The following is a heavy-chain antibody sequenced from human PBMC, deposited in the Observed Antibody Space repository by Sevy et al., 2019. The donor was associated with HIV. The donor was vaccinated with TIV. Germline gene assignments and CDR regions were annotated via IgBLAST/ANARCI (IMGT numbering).Heavy chain of an antibody. Sequence: SETLSLTCTVSGDSISSSSYYWGWIRQPPGKGLEWIGSIYYSGSTYYNPSLKSRVTISVDTSKNQFSLKLSSVTAADTAVYYCARHYRIHYYFDYWGQGTLVTVSS. V-gene: IGHV4-39*01. CDR1: GDSISSSSYY. CDR2: IYYSGST. CDR3: ARHYRIHYYFDY. D-gene: IGHD3-16*02. J-gene: IGHJ4*02.